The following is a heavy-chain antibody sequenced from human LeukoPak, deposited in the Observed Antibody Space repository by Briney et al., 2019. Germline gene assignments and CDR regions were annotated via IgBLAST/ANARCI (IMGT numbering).Heavy chain of an antibody. Sequence: ASVKVSCKASGYTFTSYAMHWVRQAPGQRLEWMGWINAGNGNTKYSQKFQGRVTITRDTSASTAYMELSSLRSEDTAVYYCAGGPMWDTWFDPWGQGTLVTVSS. CDR3: AGGPMWDTWFDP. D-gene: IGHD1-26*01. J-gene: IGHJ5*02. CDR1: GYTFTSYA. CDR2: INAGNGNT. V-gene: IGHV1-3*01.